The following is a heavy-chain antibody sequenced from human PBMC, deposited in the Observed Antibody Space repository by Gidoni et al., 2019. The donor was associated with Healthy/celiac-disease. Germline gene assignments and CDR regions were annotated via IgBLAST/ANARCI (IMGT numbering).Heavy chain of an antibody. D-gene: IGHD3-10*01. CDR3: ARHYYGSGRLDWFDP. J-gene: IGHJ5*02. V-gene: IGHV5-51*01. Sequence: EVQLVQSGAEVKKPGESLKISCKGYGYSFTSYWIGWVRQMPGKGLEWMGIIYPGDPDTRYSPSFQGQVTISADKSISTAYLQWSSLKASDTAMYYCARHYYGSGRLDWFDPWGQGTLVTVSS. CDR2: IYPGDPDT. CDR1: GYSFTSYW.